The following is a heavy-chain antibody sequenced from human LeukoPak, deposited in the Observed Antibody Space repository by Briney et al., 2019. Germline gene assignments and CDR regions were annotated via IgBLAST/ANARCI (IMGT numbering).Heavy chain of an antibody. V-gene: IGHV1-24*01. Sequence: ASVKVSCKVSGYTLTELSMHWVRQAPGKGLEWVGGFDPEDGETIYAQEFQGRVTMTEDTSTDTAYMELSSLRSEDTAVYYCATSIITMVRGVITLFDYWGQGTLVTVSS. J-gene: IGHJ4*02. D-gene: IGHD3-10*01. CDR2: FDPEDGET. CDR3: ATSIITMVRGVITLFDY. CDR1: GYTLTELS.